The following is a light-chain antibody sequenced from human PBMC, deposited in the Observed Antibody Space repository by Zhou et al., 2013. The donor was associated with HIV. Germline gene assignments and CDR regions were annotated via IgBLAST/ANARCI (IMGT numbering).Light chain of an antibody. CDR2: GTL. V-gene: IGKV1-39*01. CDR3: QQSYRTPPT. CDR1: QNISNY. J-gene: IGKJ1*01. Sequence: DIQMTQSPSSLSAFVGDRVTITCRASQNISNYVVWYQQKPGQAPNLLIYGTLTLQSGIPSRFSGSGSGTDFTLTITNLQPEDFATYYCQQSYRTPPTFGQGTKVEIK.